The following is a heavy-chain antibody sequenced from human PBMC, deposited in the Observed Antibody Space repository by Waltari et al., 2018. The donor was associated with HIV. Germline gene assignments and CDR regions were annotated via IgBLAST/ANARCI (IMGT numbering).Heavy chain of an antibody. CDR2: IYYSGFT. D-gene: IGHD2-21*02. Sequence: QVQLQESGPGLVKPSETLSLTCTVSGDSVSSGRFSWNWIRQSPGRGLEWIGYIYYSGFTNYNPSLKSRVSISVDTSKDQFSLSLTSVTAADTAVYYCARELRGDSNKGPLDSWGQGTLVTVSS. V-gene: IGHV4-61*01. J-gene: IGHJ4*02. CDR3: ARELRGDSNKGPLDS. CDR1: GDSVSSGRFS.